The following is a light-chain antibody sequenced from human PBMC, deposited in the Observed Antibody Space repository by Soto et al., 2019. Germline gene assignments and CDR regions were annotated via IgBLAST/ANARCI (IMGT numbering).Light chain of an antibody. Sequence: DIQLTQSPSTLSASVVDRHTVSFRASQSISSWLAWYQQKPGKATKILIYDASSLESGVPSRFSGSGSGTEFTLTISSLQPDDFATYYCQQYNSPFTFGPGTKVDI. CDR2: DAS. CDR1: QSISSW. CDR3: QQYNSPFT. V-gene: IGKV1-5*01. J-gene: IGKJ3*01.